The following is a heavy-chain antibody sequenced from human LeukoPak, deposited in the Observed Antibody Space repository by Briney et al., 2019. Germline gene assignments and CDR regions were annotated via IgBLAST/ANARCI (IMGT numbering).Heavy chain of an antibody. CDR2: IIPIFGTA. CDR3: AREGPLGMGYFDLIDY. J-gene: IGHJ4*02. D-gene: IGHD3-9*01. V-gene: IGHV1-69*06. Sequence: ASVKVSRKASGGTFSSYAISWVRQAPGQGLEWMGGIIPIFGTANYAQKFQGRVTITADKSTSTAYMELSSLRSEDTAVYYCAREGPLGMGYFDLIDYWGQGTLVTVSS. CDR1: GGTFSSYA.